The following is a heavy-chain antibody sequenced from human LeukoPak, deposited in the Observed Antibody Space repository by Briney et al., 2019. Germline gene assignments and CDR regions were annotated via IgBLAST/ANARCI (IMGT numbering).Heavy chain of an antibody. CDR3: AREVLLWFGEPGGMDV. D-gene: IGHD3-10*01. V-gene: IGHV4-34*01. Sequence: SETLSLTCAVYGGSFSGYYWSWIRQPPGKGLEWIGEINHSGSTNYNTSLKSRVTISVDTSKNQFSLKLSSVTAADTAVYYCAREVLLWFGEPGGMDVWGQGTTVTVSS. J-gene: IGHJ6*02. CDR2: INHSGST. CDR1: GGSFSGYY.